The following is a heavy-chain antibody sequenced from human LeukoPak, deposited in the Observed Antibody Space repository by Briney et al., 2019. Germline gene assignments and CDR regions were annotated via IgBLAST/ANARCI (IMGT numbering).Heavy chain of an antibody. Sequence: SETLSLTCTASGGSISSSSYYWGWIRQPPGKGLEWIGSIYYSGSTYYNPSLKSRVTISVDTSKNQFSLKLSSVTAADTAVYYCARDRATVVNLYYFDYWGQGTLVIVSS. D-gene: IGHD4-23*01. CDR3: ARDRATVVNLYYFDY. CDR1: GGSISSSSYY. J-gene: IGHJ4*02. V-gene: IGHV4-39*07. CDR2: IYYSGST.